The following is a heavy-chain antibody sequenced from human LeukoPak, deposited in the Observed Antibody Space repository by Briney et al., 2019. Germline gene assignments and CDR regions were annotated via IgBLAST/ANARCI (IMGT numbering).Heavy chain of an antibody. V-gene: IGHV3-30*03. CDR3: ARDSPIGLGDAFDI. J-gene: IGHJ3*02. CDR1: GFTFSSYG. CDR2: ISYDGSNK. D-gene: IGHD2/OR15-2a*01. Sequence: GGSLRLSCAASGFTFSSYGMHWVRQAPGKGLEWVAVISYDGSNKYYADSVKGRFTISRDNSKNTLYLQMNSLRAEDTAVYYCARDSPIGLGDAFDIWGQGTMVTVSS.